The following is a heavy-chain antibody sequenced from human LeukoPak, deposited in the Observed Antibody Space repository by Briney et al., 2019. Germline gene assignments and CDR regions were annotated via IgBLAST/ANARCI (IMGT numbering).Heavy chain of an antibody. CDR1: GFSFSTSW. CDR3: VRDGDDWNDFDH. V-gene: IGHV3-7*01. CDR2: IRRDGGKI. Sequence: GGSLRLSCAASGFSFSTSWMTWVRQAPGKGLEWVANIRRDGGKIYYMDSVKGRFAISRDNAKNSLYLQMSSLRVEDTAVYYCVRDGDDWNDFDHWGQGTLVTVSS. D-gene: IGHD1-1*01. J-gene: IGHJ4*02.